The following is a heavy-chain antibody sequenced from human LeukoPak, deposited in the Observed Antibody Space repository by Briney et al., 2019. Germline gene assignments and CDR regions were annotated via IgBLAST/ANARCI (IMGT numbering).Heavy chain of an antibody. CDR1: GGSISSYY. CDR2: IYYSGST. CDR3: ARTSIAVAGPRDYNWFDP. J-gene: IGHJ5*02. V-gene: IGHV4-59*01. D-gene: IGHD6-19*01. Sequence: PSETLSLTCTVSGGSISSYYWSWIRQPPGKGLDWIGNIYYSGSTNYNPSLKSRVTISVDTSKNQFSLNLNSVTAADTAVYYCARTSIAVAGPRDYNWFDPWGQGTLVTVSS.